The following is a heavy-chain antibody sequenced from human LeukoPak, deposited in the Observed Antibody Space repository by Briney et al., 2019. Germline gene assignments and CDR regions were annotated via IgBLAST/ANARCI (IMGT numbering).Heavy chain of an antibody. CDR3: ARILDSAWGELGY. D-gene: IGHD6-19*01. CDR1: GFSFSSYG. CDR2: IRSDGSNK. J-gene: IGHJ4*02. Sequence: QSGGSLRLSCAGSGFSFSSYGMHWVRQAPGKGLEWMAFIRSDGSNKYYADSVEGRFTISRDNSKNTLCLQMNSLRAEDTAVYYCARILDSAWGELGYWGQGTLVTVSS. V-gene: IGHV3-30*02.